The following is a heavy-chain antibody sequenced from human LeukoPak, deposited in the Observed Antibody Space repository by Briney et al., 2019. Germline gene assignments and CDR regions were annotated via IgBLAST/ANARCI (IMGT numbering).Heavy chain of an antibody. CDR2: ITGSGGRT. CDR1: GFTFSSYS. D-gene: IGHD2-2*01. CDR3: AKRAVAAASTDWFDY. Sequence: GGSLRLSCAASGFTFSSYSMNWVRQAPGKGLEWVSTITGSGGRTFYADSVKGRFTISRDNSKNTLYLQLNSLRAEDTAIYYCAKRAVAAASTDWFDYWGQGTLVTVSS. V-gene: IGHV3-23*01. J-gene: IGHJ4*02.